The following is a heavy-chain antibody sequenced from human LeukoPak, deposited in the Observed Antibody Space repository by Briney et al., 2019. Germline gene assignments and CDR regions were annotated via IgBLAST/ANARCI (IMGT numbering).Heavy chain of an antibody. Sequence: SVKVSCKASGGTFSSYTISWVRQAPGQGLEWMGRIIPILGIANYAQKFQGRVTITADKSTSTAYMELSSLRSEDTAVYYCAREDEYCTNGVCYLPGSQWRQGTLVTVSS. D-gene: IGHD2-8*01. CDR3: AREDEYCTNGVCYLPGSQ. CDR1: GGTFSSYT. V-gene: IGHV1-69*04. J-gene: IGHJ1*01. CDR2: IIPILGIA.